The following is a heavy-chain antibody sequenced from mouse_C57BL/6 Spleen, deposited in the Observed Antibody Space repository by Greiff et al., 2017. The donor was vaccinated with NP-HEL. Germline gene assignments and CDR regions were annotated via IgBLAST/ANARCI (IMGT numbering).Heavy chain of an antibody. D-gene: IGHD4-1*01. CDR1: GYAFSSYW. CDR2: IYPGDGDT. CDR3: ANWDEGAWFAY. J-gene: IGHJ3*01. Sequence: VKLQESGAELVKPGASVKISCKASGYAFSSYWMNWVKQRPGKGLEWIGQIYPGDGDTNYNGKFKGKATLTADKSSSTAYMQLSSLTSEDSAVYFCANWDEGAWFAYWGQGTLVTVSA. V-gene: IGHV1-80*01.